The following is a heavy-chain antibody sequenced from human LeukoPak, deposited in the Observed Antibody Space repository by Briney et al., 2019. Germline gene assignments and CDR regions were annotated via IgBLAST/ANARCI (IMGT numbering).Heavy chain of an antibody. D-gene: IGHD2-15*01. CDR1: GFTFSSYS. CDR3: ARYCSGVRGSGLLLQAGKNDAFDI. CDR2: ISSSSSYI. V-gene: IGHV3-21*04. J-gene: IGHJ3*02. Sequence: GGSLRLSCAASGFTFSSYSMNWVRQAPGKGLEWVSSISSSSSYIYYADSVKGRFTISRDNAKNSLYLQMNSLRAEDTAVYYCARYCSGVRGSGLLLQAGKNDAFDIWGQGTMVTVSS.